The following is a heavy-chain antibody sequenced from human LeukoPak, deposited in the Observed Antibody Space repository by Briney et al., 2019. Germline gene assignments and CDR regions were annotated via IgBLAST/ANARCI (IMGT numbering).Heavy chain of an antibody. V-gene: IGHV3-64D*09. Sequence: GGSLRLSCSVSGFTFSSSGMHWVRQAPGKGLEFVSAISSNGGSTYYADSVKGRFTISRDNSKDTLYLQMSSLRAEDTAVYYCVIDLRIAARDYFDFWGQGTLVTVSS. D-gene: IGHD6-6*01. CDR3: VIDLRIAARDYFDF. CDR2: ISSNGGST. CDR1: GFTFSSSG. J-gene: IGHJ4*02.